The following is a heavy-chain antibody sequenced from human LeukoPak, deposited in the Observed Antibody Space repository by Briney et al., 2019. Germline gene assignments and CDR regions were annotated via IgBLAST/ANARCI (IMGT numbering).Heavy chain of an antibody. CDR1: GSTFSSYA. CDR2: ISYDGSNK. V-gene: IGHV3-30-3*01. J-gene: IGHJ6*02. CDR3: AREYCSSTSCQGYYYYGMDV. D-gene: IGHD2-2*01. Sequence: GGSLRLSCAASGSTFSSYAMHWVRQAPGKGLEWVAVISYDGSNKYYADSVKGRFTISRDNSKNTLYLQMNSLRAEDTAVYHCAREYCSSTSCQGYYYYGMDVWGQGTTVTVSS.